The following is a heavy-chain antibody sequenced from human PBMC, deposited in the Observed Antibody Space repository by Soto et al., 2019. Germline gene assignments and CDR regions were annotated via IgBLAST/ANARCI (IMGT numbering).Heavy chain of an antibody. CDR1: GFSLSTSGMC. D-gene: IGHD5-18*01. Sequence: SGPTLVNPTQTLTLTCTFSGFSLSTSGMCVGWIRQPPGKALEWLARIDWDDDKYYSTSLKTRLTISKDTSKNQVVLTMTNMDPVDTATYYCARIVSYGESRALDYWGQGTLVTVSS. CDR3: ARIVSYGESRALDY. J-gene: IGHJ4*02. V-gene: IGHV2-70*11. CDR2: IDWDDDK.